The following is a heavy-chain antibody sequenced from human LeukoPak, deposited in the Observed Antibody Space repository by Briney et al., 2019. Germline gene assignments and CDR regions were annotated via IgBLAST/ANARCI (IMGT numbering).Heavy chain of an antibody. J-gene: IGHJ4*02. CDR1: GFTFSSYA. D-gene: IGHD6-19*01. CDR3: AKAMYSSGWYPFDY. CDR2: ISWNSGSI. V-gene: IGHV3-9*01. Sequence: GGSLRLSCAASGFTFSSYAMHWVRQAPGKGLEWVSGISWNSGSIGYADSVKGRFTISRDNAKNSLYLQMNSLRAEDTALYYCAKAMYSSGWYPFDYWGQGTLVTVSS.